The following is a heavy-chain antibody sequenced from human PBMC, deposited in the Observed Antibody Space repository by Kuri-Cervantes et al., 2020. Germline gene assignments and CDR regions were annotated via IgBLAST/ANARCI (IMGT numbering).Heavy chain of an antibody. D-gene: IGHD3-10*01. J-gene: IGHJ4*02. CDR2: MNPDSGNT. Sequence: ASVKVSCKASGYTFTSYAMHWVRQAPGQGLEWMGWMNPDSGNTGYAQKFQGRVTMTRDTSISTAYMEMSSLRSDDTAVYYCVRGVRSGQPLGDYWGQGTLVTVSS. CDR1: GYTFTSYA. V-gene: IGHV1-8*02. CDR3: VRGVRSGQPLGDY.